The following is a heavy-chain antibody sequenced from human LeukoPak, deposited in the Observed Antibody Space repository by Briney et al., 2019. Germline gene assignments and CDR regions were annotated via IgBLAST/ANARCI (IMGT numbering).Heavy chain of an antibody. J-gene: IGHJ4*02. CDR2: IYSGGST. CDR3: AREPVNEYYYNSSGYFDY. V-gene: IGHV3-53*01. Sequence: PGGSLRLSCAASGFTVSSNYMSWVRQAPGKGLEWVSVIYSGGSTYYADSVKGRFTISRNNSKNTLYPQMNSLRAEDTAVYYCAREPVNEYYYNSSGYFDYWGQGTLVTVSS. D-gene: IGHD3-22*01. CDR1: GFTVSSNY.